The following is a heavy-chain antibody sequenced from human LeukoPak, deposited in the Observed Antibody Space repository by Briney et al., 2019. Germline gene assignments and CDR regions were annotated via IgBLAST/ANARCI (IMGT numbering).Heavy chain of an antibody. V-gene: IGHV1-3*01. CDR3: ARERSYYDSSVSYYYYGMDV. CDR1: GYIFTSYV. J-gene: IGHJ6*02. Sequence: GASVKVSCKASGYIFTSYVMHWVRQAPGQRLEWMGWINAGNGNTKSSQKFQGRVTIIRDTSASTAYMEVSSLRSEDTSVYYCARERSYYDSSVSYYYYGMDVWGQGTTVTVSS. CDR2: INAGNGNT. D-gene: IGHD3-22*01.